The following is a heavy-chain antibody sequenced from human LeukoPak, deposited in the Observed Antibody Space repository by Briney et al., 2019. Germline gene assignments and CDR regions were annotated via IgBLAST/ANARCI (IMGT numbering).Heavy chain of an antibody. CDR3: ARQPIGGYYDSSGYPSDAFDV. CDR2: IYPINSDT. V-gene: IGHV5-51*01. CDR1: GFKFTNYF. Sequence: GESLKISCQAFGFKFTNYFIGWVRQMPGKGLEWVGIIYPINSDTRYSPTLQGQVTISADKSISTAYLQWSSLKASDTAMYHCARQPIGGYYDSSGYPSDAFDVWGQGTMVTVSS. D-gene: IGHD3-22*01. J-gene: IGHJ3*01.